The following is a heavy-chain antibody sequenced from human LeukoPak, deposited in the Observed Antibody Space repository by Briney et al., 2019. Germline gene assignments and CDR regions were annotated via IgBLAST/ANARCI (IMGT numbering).Heavy chain of an antibody. D-gene: IGHD4-23*01. CDR2: INSSGGDT. Sequence: ASVKVSCKASGYIFTSYYIHWVRQAPGQGLEWMGIINSSGGDTTYAQKFQGRVTMTRDMSTTTDYMELSSLKSDDTAVYYCARDNSMHERGWWFDPWGQGTLVTVSS. CDR1: GYIFTSYY. V-gene: IGHV1-46*01. J-gene: IGHJ5*02. CDR3: ARDNSMHERGWWFDP.